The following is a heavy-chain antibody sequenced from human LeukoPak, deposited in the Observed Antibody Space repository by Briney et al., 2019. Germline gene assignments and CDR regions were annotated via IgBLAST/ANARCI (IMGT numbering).Heavy chain of an antibody. CDR1: GGSISSYY. J-gene: IGHJ4*02. CDR3: ARHGAARVITMVRGVISY. Sequence: SETLSLTCTVSGGSISSYYWSWIRQPPGKGLEWIGYIYYSGSTNYNPSLKSRVTISVDTSKDQFSLKLSSVTAADTAVYYCARHGAARVITMVRGVISYWGQGTLVTVSS. D-gene: IGHD3-10*01. V-gene: IGHV4-59*08. CDR2: IYYSGST.